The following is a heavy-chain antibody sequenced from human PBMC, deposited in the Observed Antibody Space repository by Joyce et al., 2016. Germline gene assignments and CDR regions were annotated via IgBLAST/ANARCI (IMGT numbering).Heavy chain of an antibody. CDR2: IHGGNGDT. D-gene: IGHD7-27*01. Sequence: QVQLVLSGAEEKKPGASIILSCKTSGYTFTNYAMHWLRQAPGQGLEWRGWIHGGNGDTRYSQKFQGRVTITRDTSASTGFMQLNSLTFEDTAIYYCARGFWGSDYWGQGALVTVSS. J-gene: IGHJ4*02. V-gene: IGHV1-3*05. CDR3: ARGFWGSDY. CDR1: GYTFTNYA.